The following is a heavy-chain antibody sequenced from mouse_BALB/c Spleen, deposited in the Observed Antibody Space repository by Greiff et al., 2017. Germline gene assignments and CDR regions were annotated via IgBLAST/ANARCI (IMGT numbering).Heavy chain of an antibody. CDR2: MYPGDGET. Sequence: VQLQQSGAELVRPGSSVSISCKASGYAFSSYWMNWVKQRPGQGLEWIGQMYPGDGETNYNGKFKGKATLTADKSSSTAYMQLSSLTAEASAVYVCARSDSPYAMDYWGQGTSVTVSA. CDR1: GYAFSSYW. V-gene: IGHV1-80*01. J-gene: IGHJ4*01. CDR3: ARSDSPYAMDY.